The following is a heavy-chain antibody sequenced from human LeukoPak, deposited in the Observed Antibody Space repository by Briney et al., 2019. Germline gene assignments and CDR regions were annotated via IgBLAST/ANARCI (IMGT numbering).Heavy chain of an antibody. CDR2: ISYDGSNK. V-gene: IGHV3-30*04. Sequence: GGSLRLSCAASGFTFSSYAMHWVRQAPGKGLERVAVISYDGSNKYYADSVKGRFTISRDNSKNTLYLQMNSLKTEDTAVYYCTTDRRIDYWGQGTLVTVSS. J-gene: IGHJ4*02. CDR1: GFTFSSYA. CDR3: TTDRRIDY.